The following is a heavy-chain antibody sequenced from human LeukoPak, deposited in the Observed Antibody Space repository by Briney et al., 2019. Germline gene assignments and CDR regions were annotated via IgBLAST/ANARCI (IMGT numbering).Heavy chain of an antibody. CDR2: MKEEGSEK. Sequence: GRSLRLSCAASGFTFSSYGMHWVRQAPGKGLEWVANMKEEGSEKYCVDSVKGRFTISRDNAKNSLFLQMNSLRAEDTAVYYCARATMTDILLDYWGQGTLVTVSS. J-gene: IGHJ4*02. CDR3: ARATMTDILLDY. D-gene: IGHD2-21*02. V-gene: IGHV3-7*03. CDR1: GFTFSSYG.